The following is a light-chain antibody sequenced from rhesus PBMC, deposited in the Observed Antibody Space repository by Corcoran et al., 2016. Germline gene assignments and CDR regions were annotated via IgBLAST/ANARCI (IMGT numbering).Light chain of an antibody. CDR1: QSVSSY. V-gene: IGKV3-10*01. CDR3: YQHSSGYS. J-gene: IGKJ2*01. CDR2: GAS. Sequence: QVILTQSPATLSLSPGERATLSCRARQSVSSYLAWYQQKPGQAPRLLIYGASRRATGIPERFSGSGSRTDFTLTISSLEPEDVGVYHCYQHSSGYSFGQGTKVEIK.